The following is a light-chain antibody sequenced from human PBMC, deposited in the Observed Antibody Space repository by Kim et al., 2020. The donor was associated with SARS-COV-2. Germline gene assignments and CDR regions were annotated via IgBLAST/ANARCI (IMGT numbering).Light chain of an antibody. J-gene: IGLJ3*02. CDR1: SLRSYY. CDR2: GKN. CDR3: NSRDSSGNHLGV. V-gene: IGLV3-19*01. Sequence: SSELTQDPAVSVALGQTVRITCQGDSLRSYYESWYQQKPGQAPVLVIYGKNNRPSGIPDRFSGSRSGNTASLTITGAQAEDQDDYSCNSRDSSGNHLGVFGGGTQLSVL.